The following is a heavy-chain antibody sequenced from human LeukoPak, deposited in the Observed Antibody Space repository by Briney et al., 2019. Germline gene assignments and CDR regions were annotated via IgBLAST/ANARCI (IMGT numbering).Heavy chain of an antibody. CDR3: AREPEGGDYDYVWGSYRRAGYFDY. D-gene: IGHD3-16*02. J-gene: IGHJ4*02. Sequence: ASVKVSCKASGYTFTSYGISWVRQAPGQGLEWMGWISAYNGNTNYARKLQGRVTMTTDTSTSTAYMELRSLRSDDTAVHYCAREPEGGDYDYVWGSYRRAGYFDYWGQGTLVTVSS. V-gene: IGHV1-18*01. CDR1: GYTFTSYG. CDR2: ISAYNGNT.